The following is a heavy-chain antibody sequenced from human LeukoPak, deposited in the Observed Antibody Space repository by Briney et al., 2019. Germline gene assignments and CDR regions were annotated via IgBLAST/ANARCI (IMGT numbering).Heavy chain of an antibody. CDR2: IYHSGST. J-gene: IGHJ4*02. CDR3: AREPYGSGTDGGY. CDR1: GGSISSGGYY. Sequence: PSQTLSLTCTVSGGSISSGGYYWSWIRQPPGKGLEWIGYIYHSGSTYYNPSLKSRVTISVDRSKNQFSLKLSSVTAADTAVYYCAREPYGSGTDGGYWGQGTLVTVSS. D-gene: IGHD3-10*01. V-gene: IGHV4-30-2*01.